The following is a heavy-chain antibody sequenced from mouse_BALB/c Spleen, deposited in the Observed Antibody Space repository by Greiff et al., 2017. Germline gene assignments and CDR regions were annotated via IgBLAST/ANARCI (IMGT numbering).Heavy chain of an antibody. CDR1: GFNIKDTY. Sequence: EVQLQQSGAELVKPGASVKLSCTASGFNIKDTYMHWVKQRPEQGLEWIGRIDPANGNTKYDPKFQGKATITADTSSNTAYLQLSSLTSEDTAVYSCAKHGTTASFAYWGQGTLVTVSA. V-gene: IGHV14-3*02. CDR2: IDPANGNT. D-gene: IGHD1-2*01. J-gene: IGHJ3*01. CDR3: AKHGTTASFAY.